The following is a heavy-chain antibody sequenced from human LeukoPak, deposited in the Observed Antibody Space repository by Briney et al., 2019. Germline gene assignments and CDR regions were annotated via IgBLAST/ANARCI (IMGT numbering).Heavy chain of an antibody. Sequence: GASVKVSCKASGYTFTSYDINWVRQATGQGLEWMGWMNPNSGNTGYAQNFQGRVTMTRNTSIGTAYMELSSLRSDDTAVYYCARDTIVRAYYYYMDVWGKGTTVTISS. J-gene: IGHJ6*03. D-gene: IGHD1-26*01. CDR3: ARDTIVRAYYYYMDV. V-gene: IGHV1-8*01. CDR2: MNPNSGNT. CDR1: GYTFTSYD.